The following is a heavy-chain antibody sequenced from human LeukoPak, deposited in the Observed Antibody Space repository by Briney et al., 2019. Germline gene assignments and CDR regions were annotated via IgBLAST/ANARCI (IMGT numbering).Heavy chain of an antibody. CDR2: ISGSGGST. D-gene: IGHD6-13*01. J-gene: IGHJ4*02. Sequence: GGSLRLSCAASGFTFSSYAMSWVRQAPGKGLEWVSAISGSGGSTYYADSVKGRFTISRDNSKNTLYLQMNSLRAEDTAVYYCARGTAIDSSSWSLTGYYFDYWGQGTLVTASS. CDR3: ARGTAIDSSSWSLTGYYFDY. CDR1: GFTFSSYA. V-gene: IGHV3-23*01.